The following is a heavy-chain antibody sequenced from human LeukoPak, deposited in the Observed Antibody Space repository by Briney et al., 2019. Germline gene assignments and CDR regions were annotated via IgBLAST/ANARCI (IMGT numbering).Heavy chain of an antibody. Sequence: GGSLRLSCAASGFTVSSNYMSWVRQAPGKGLEWVSVIYSSGSTYYADSVKGRFTISRDNSKNTLYLQMNSLRAEDTAVYYCARGLSAAASRNYFDYWGQGTLVTVSS. CDR1: GFTVSSNY. CDR2: IYSSGST. CDR3: ARGLSAAASRNYFDY. J-gene: IGHJ4*02. V-gene: IGHV3-53*01. D-gene: IGHD6-13*01.